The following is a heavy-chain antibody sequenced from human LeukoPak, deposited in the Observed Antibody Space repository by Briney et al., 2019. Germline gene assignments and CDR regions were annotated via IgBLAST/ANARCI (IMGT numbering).Heavy chain of an antibody. CDR2: ISSSSSYI. J-gene: IGHJ4*02. D-gene: IGHD1-26*01. CDR3: ARSEWELRTSDY. CDR1: GFTFSSYS. Sequence: GGSLRLSCAASGFTFSSYSMNWVRQAPGKGLEWVSSISSSSSYIYYADSVKGRFTISRDNAKNSLYLQMNSLRAEDTAVYYCARSEWELRTSDYWGQGTLVTVSS. V-gene: IGHV3-21*01.